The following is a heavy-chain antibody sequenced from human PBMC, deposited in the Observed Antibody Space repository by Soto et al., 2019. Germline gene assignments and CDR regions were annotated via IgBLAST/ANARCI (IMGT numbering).Heavy chain of an antibody. CDR1: RVAFSKFI. Sequence: SVKVSCKASRVAFSKFIVTWVRQAPGLGLEWVGGIIPIFGTANYAQKFQGRVTITADESTSTSYMEVNNLRSEDTAVYYCAKVRYSSPMGYYYGMDVWGKVTTVTVSS. CDR2: IIPIFGTA. V-gene: IGHV1-69*13. J-gene: IGHJ6*04. CDR3: AKVRYSSPMGYYYGMDV. D-gene: IGHD6-19*01.